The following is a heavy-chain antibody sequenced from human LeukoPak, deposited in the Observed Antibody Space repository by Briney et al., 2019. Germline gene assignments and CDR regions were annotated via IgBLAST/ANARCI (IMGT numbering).Heavy chain of an antibody. D-gene: IGHD3-3*01. CDR2: INHSGST. J-gene: IGHJ4*02. CDR1: GGSFSGYY. Sequence: SETLSLTCAVYGGSFSGYYWSWIRQPPGKGLEWIGEINHSGSTNYNPSLKSRVTISVDTSKNLFSLKLSSVTAADTAVYYCARAPAITKPFDYWGQGTLVTVSS. V-gene: IGHV4-34*01. CDR3: ARAPAITKPFDY.